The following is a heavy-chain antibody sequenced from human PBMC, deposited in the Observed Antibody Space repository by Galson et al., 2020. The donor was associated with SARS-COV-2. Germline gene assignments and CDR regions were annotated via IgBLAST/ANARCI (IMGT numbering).Heavy chain of an antibody. V-gene: IGHV4-59*08. CDR3: ASSTYYDFWSGYYSYYGMDV. CDR1: GGSISSYY. D-gene: IGHD3-3*01. Sequence: SETLSLTCTVSGGSISSYYWSWIRQPPGKGLEWIGYIYYSGSTNYNPSLKSRVTISVDTSKNQFSLKLSSVTAADTAVYYCASSTYYDFWSGYYSYYGMDVWGQGTTVTVSS. J-gene: IGHJ6*02. CDR2: IYYSGST.